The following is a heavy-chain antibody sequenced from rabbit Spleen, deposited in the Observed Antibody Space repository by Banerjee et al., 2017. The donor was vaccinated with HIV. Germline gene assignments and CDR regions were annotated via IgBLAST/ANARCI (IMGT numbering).Heavy chain of an antibody. CDR1: GFTLSSYY. CDR2: IDPIFGTT. V-gene: IGHV1S7*01. J-gene: IGHJ3*01. CDR3: ARDLAGVIGWNFGW. D-gene: IGHD4-1*01. Sequence: QLKESGGGLVQPGGSLKLSCKASGFTLSSYYMNWVRQAPGKGLEWIGYIDPIFGTTYYASWVNGRFTISRHNAQNTLYLQLDSLTAADTATYFCARDLAGVIGWNFGWWGQGTLVTVS.